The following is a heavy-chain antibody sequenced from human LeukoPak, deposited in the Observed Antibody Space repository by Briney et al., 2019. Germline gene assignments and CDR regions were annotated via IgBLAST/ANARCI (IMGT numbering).Heavy chain of an antibody. Sequence: GGSLRLSCAASGFTFSSYDMHWVRQATGKGLEWVSAIGTAGDTYYPGSVKGRFTISRENAKNYLYLQMNSLRAGDTAVCYCARAFGIAAAGTTPYYYYGMDVWGQGTTVTVSS. CDR1: GFTFSSYD. J-gene: IGHJ6*02. CDR2: IGTAGDT. CDR3: ARAFGIAAAGTTPYYYYGMDV. D-gene: IGHD6-13*01. V-gene: IGHV3-13*01.